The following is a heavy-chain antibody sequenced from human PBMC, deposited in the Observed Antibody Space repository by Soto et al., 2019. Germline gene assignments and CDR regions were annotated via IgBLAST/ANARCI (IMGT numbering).Heavy chain of an antibody. CDR2: INEDGSVK. V-gene: IGHV3-7*01. D-gene: IGHD2-2*01. J-gene: IGHJ4*02. CDR1: GFTFSSYW. Sequence: EVQLVESGGGLVQPGGSLRLSCAASGFTFSSYWMTWVRQAPGRGLEWVANINEDGSVKGYADSVKGRFTISRDNARNSLNLQMNSLRAEDTAVYYCARDIPKVACYLDYLGQGTLVTVSS. CDR3: ARDIPKVACYLDY.